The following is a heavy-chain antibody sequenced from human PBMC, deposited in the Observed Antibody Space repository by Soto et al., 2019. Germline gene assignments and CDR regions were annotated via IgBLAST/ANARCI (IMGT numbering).Heavy chain of an antibody. CDR2: INAGNGNT. D-gene: IGHD2-2*01. Sequence: RASVKVSCKASGYTFTSYAMHWVRQAPGQRLEWMGWINAGNGNTKYSQKFQGRVTITRDTSASTAYMELSSLRSEDTAVYYCARDRPDIVVVPANREKYYHYYGMDVWGQGTTVTVSS. V-gene: IGHV1-3*01. CDR3: ARDRPDIVVVPANREKYYHYYGMDV. J-gene: IGHJ6*02. CDR1: GYTFTSYA.